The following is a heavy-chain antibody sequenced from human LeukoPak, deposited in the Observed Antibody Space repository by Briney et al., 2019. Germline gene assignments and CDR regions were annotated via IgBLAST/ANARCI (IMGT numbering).Heavy chain of an antibody. J-gene: IGHJ5*01. Sequence: GGSLRLSCAASGFTVSSNYMSWVRQDPGKGLEWVSVIYSGSSTYYADSVTGRFTISRDNSKNTLYLQMNSLRAEDTAVYYCAKAQERGYSGVLDSWGQGTLVTVSS. V-gene: IGHV3-53*01. D-gene: IGHD5-12*01. CDR1: GFTVSSNY. CDR2: IYSGSST. CDR3: AKAQERGYSGVLDS.